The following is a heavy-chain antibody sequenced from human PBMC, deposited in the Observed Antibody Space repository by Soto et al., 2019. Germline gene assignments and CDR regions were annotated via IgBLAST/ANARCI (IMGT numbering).Heavy chain of an antibody. CDR3: AKDRGRTWYEDY. D-gene: IGHD6-13*01. V-gene: IGHV3-23*01. CDR1: GFTFSSYA. CDR2: ISGSGNTS. J-gene: IGHJ4*02. Sequence: EVQLLESGGGLVQPGGSLRLSCAASGFTFSSYAMTWVRQAPGKGLEWVSAISGSGNTSYYADSVKGRFTISRDSSKKMLYLQMNSLRPEDTAVSYCAKDRGRTWYEDYWGQGTLVTVSS.